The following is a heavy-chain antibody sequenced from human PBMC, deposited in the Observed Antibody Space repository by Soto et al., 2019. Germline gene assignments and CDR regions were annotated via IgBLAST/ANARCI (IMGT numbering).Heavy chain of an antibody. CDR2: MNPNSGNT. J-gene: IGHJ4*02. V-gene: IGHV1-8*01. CDR3: TRGSFCGADCHRLKYHFDF. D-gene: IGHD2-21*02. CDR1: EYTFTSYD. Sequence: ASVKVSCKASEYTFTSYDINWVRQATGQGLEWMGWMNPNSGNTGYAQKFQGRVTMTRDTSITTAYMELNSLTSDDTAIYYCTRGSFCGADCHRLKYHFDFWGQGSLVTVSS.